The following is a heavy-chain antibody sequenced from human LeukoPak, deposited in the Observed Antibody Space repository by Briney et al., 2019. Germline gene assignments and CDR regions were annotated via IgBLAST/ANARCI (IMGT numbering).Heavy chain of an antibody. CDR1: IFTLSSYA. D-gene: IGHD3-16*02. Sequence: GGSLRLSRVPSIFTLSSYAMSWVPQAPGKGLGWVSGINWNGGSTGYADSVKGRFTISRDNAKNSLYLQMNSLRAEDTALYYCARDLSRHWGYTRTDYWGQGTLVTVSS. J-gene: IGHJ4*02. V-gene: IGHV3-20*04. CDR3: ARDLSRHWGYTRTDY. CDR2: INWNGGST.